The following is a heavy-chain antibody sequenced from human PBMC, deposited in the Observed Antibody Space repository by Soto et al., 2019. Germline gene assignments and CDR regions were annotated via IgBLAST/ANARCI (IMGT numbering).Heavy chain of an antibody. D-gene: IGHD4-4*01. CDR2: IIPFIGTA. V-gene: IGHV1-69*13. CDR1: GGTCRSYA. J-gene: IGHJ6*02. Sequence: VKVACKAPGGTCRSYAISWVRQAPGQGLEWVGRIIPFIGTANYAQKVEGRVKITVDESTSTAYVELTSLRSEDTAVYYCARLVLTSVPASHFSCMDVWCPGTTLTLSS. CDR3: ARLVLTSVPASHFSCMDV.